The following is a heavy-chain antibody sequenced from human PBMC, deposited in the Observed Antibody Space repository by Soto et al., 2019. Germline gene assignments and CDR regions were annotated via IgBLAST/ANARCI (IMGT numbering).Heavy chain of an antibody. CDR1: GGSISSGDYY. V-gene: IGHV4-30-4*01. Sequence: SETLSLTCTVSGGSISSGDYYWSWIRQPPGKGLEWIGYIYYSGSTYYNPSLKSRVTISVATSKNKFSLKLSSVTAADTAVYYCARGIGYCSGGSCYRWFDPWGQGTLVTVSS. D-gene: IGHD2-15*01. CDR3: ARGIGYCSGGSCYRWFDP. J-gene: IGHJ5*02. CDR2: IYYSGST.